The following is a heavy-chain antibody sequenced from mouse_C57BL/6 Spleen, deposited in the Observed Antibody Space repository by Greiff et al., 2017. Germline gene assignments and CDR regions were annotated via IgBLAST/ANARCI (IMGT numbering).Heavy chain of an antibody. CDR3: ASPDGSSFYYAMDY. D-gene: IGHD1-1*01. CDR1: GFTFTDYY. V-gene: IGHV7-3*01. CDR2: IRNKANGYTT. Sequence: EVQLQESGGGLVQPGGSLSLSCAASGFTFTDYYMSWVRQPPGKALEWLGVIRNKANGYTTEYSASVKGRFTISRDNSQSILYLQMNALRAEDSATYYCASPDGSSFYYAMDYWGQGTSVTVSS. J-gene: IGHJ4*01.